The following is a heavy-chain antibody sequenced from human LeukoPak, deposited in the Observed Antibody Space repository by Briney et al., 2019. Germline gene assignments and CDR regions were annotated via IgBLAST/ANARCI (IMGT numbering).Heavy chain of an antibody. CDR1: GGTFSSYA. CDR2: IIPIFGTA. Sequence: SVKVSCKASGGTFSSYAISWVRQAPGQGLEWMGGIIPIFGTANYAQKFQGRVTITADESTSTAYMELSSLRSEDTAVYYCAREERDGGYDYFDYWGQGTLVTVSS. V-gene: IGHV1-69*13. CDR3: AREERDGGYDYFDY. D-gene: IGHD5-12*01. J-gene: IGHJ4*02.